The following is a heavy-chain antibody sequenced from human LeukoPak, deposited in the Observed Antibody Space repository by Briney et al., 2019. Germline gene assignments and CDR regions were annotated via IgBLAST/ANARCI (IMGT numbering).Heavy chain of an antibody. CDR3: ARDYYDSSGYSDAFDI. CDR2: ISSISSTI. D-gene: IGHD3-22*01. V-gene: IGHV3-48*01. Sequence: GGSLRLSCAASGFTFNGYGMNWVRQAPGKGLEWVAYISSISSTIHYSDSVKGRFTISRDNAKNSLYLQMNSLRAEDTAVYYCARDYYDSSGYSDAFDIWGQGTMVTVSS. J-gene: IGHJ3*02. CDR1: GFTFNGYG.